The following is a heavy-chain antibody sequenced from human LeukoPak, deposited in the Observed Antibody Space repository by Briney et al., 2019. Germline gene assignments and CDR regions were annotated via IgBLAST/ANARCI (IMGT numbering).Heavy chain of an antibody. J-gene: IGHJ4*02. CDR1: GYTFTGYY. V-gene: IGHV1-2*02. D-gene: IGHD3-10*01. Sequence: GASVKVSCKASGYTFTGYYMHWVRQAPGQGLEWMGWINPNSGGTNYAQKFQGRVTMTRDTSISTAYMELSRLRSDDTAVYYCASSNYYVSGSYNFDYWGQGTLVTVSS. CDR3: ASSNYYVSGSYNFDY. CDR2: INPNSGGT.